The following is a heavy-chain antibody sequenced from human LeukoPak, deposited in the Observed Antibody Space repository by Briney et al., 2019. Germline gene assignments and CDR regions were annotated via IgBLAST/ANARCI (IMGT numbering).Heavy chain of an antibody. CDR2: IRSDGSDT. CDR3: AKHDSSSDF. J-gene: IGHJ4*02. Sequence: GGSLRLSCAASGFIFSSYGMHWVRQPPAKGLEWVAFIRSDGSDTYSAASVKGRSTISRDNSKNTLWLQMNSLRAEDTAVYYCAKHDSSSDFWGQGTLVTVS. CDR1: GFIFSSYG. D-gene: IGHD3-22*01. V-gene: IGHV3-30*02.